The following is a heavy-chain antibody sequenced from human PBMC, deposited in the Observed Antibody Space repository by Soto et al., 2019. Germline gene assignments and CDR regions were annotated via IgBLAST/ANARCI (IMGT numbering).Heavy chain of an antibody. CDR3: ARDLCPLGSGSACPLYGLDI. CDR1: GYTFTGHY. Sequence: QVKLVQSGAQVKPPGASVKVSCKASGYTFTGHYMHWVRQVSGKRLEHLGWLKSDNGGTYYAPKFQGRVTFTRDTSTSTAYMELSGLQSDDTAVYFCARDLCPLGSGSACPLYGLDIWGQGTTVVVS. D-gene: IGHD3-10*01. CDR2: LKSDNGGT. V-gene: IGHV1-2*02. J-gene: IGHJ6*02.